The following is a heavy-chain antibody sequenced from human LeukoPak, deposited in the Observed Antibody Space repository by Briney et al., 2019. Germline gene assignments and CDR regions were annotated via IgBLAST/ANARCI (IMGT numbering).Heavy chain of an antibody. CDR1: GFTFSEYY. Sequence: GGSLRLSCAASGFTFSEYYMSWIRQAPGKGLEWVSYISSSGSTIYYADSVKGRFTISRDNAKNSLYLQMNSLRAEDTAVYYCARELLWFGEFFPLDYWGQGTLVTVSS. J-gene: IGHJ4*02. D-gene: IGHD3-10*01. V-gene: IGHV3-11*01. CDR2: ISSSGSTI. CDR3: ARELLWFGEFFPLDY.